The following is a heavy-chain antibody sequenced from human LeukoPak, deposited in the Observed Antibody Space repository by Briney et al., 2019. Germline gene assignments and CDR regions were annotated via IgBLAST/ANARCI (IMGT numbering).Heavy chain of an antibody. Sequence: GGSLRLSCAASGFTFDDYAMHWVRQAPGKGLEWVSGISWNSGSIGYADSVKGRFTISRDNAKNSLYLQMNSLRAEDMALYYCAKGSNGSGSYPDYWGQGTLVTVSS. J-gene: IGHJ4*02. CDR2: ISWNSGSI. V-gene: IGHV3-9*03. CDR3: AKGSNGSGSYPDY. CDR1: GFTFDDYA. D-gene: IGHD3-10*01.